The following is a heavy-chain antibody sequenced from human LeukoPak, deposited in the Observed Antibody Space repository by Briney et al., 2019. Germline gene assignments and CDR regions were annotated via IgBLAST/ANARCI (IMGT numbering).Heavy chain of an antibody. CDR3: ASTTVADFDY. Sequence: QPGGSLRLACAASGFTFDDYAMHWVRQAPGKGLEWVSLISGDGGSTYYADSVKGRFTISRDNSKNSLYLQMNSLRTEDTALYYCASTTVADFDYWGQGTLVTVSS. D-gene: IGHD4-23*01. CDR2: ISGDGGST. J-gene: IGHJ4*02. CDR1: GFTFDDYA. V-gene: IGHV3-43*02.